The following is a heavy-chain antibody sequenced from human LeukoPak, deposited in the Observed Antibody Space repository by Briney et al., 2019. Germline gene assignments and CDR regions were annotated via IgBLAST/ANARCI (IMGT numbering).Heavy chain of an antibody. CDR1: GFTFSSYA. CDR2: ISGSGGST. J-gene: IGHJ4*02. D-gene: IGHD6-19*01. Sequence: VGSLRLSCAASGFTFSSYAMSWVRQAPGKGLEWVSAISGSGGSTYYADSVKGRFTISRDNSKNTLYLQMNSLRAEDTAVYYCAKAPGIAVAGTFDYWGQGTLVTVSS. V-gene: IGHV3-23*01. CDR3: AKAPGIAVAGTFDY.